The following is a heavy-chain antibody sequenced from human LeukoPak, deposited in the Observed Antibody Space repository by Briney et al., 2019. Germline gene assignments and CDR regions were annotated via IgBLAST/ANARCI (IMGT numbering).Heavy chain of an antibody. V-gene: IGHV4-39*07. CDR2: IYYSGST. Sequence: SETLSLTCTVSGGSISSSSYYWGWIRQPPGKGLEWIGSIYYSGSTNYNPSLKSRVTISVDTSKNQFSLKLSSVTAADTAVYYCARGGVRGSFDYWGQGTLVTVSS. CDR1: GGSISSSSYY. J-gene: IGHJ4*02. CDR3: ARGGVRGSFDY. D-gene: IGHD3-10*01.